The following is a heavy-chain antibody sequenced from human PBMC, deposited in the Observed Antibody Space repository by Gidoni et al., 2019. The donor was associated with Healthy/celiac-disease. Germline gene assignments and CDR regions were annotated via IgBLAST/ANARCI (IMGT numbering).Heavy chain of an antibody. J-gene: IGHJ4*02. CDR2: ISYDGSNK. CDR1: GFTFSSYA. V-gene: IGHV3-30*04. CDR3: ARPDSSGYYSTRYYFDY. D-gene: IGHD3-22*01. Sequence: QVQLVESGGGVVQPGRSLRLSCAASGFTFSSYAMHWVLQGPGKGLEWVSVISYDGSNKYYADSVKGRFTISRDNSKNTLYLQMNSLRAEDTAVYYCARPDSSGYYSTRYYFDYWGQGTLVTVSS.